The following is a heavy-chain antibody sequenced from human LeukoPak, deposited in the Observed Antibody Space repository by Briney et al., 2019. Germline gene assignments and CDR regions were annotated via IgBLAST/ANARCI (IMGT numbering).Heavy chain of an antibody. V-gene: IGHV3-11*05. CDR3: AREAVIGEKYFDL. J-gene: IGHJ2*01. Sequence: GGSLRLSCAASGFTFSDYYMSWIRQAPGKGLDWLSSFSSSSSYTTYADSVKGRFTISRDNAKNSLYLQINSLRAEDTAVYYCAREAVIGEKYFDLWGRGTLVTVSS. D-gene: IGHD2-21*01. CDR2: FSSSSSYT. CDR1: GFTFSDYY.